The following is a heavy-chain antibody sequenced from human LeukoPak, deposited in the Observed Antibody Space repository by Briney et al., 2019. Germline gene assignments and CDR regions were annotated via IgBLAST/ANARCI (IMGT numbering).Heavy chain of an antibody. Sequence: TGGSLRVSCAASGCTFSSYGMHWVRQAPGKGPEWVAVISYDGSNKYYADSVKGRFTISRDNSKNTLYLQMNSLRAEDTAVYYCAELGITMIGGVWGKGTTVTISS. V-gene: IGHV3-30*18. J-gene: IGHJ6*04. CDR3: AELGITMIGGV. CDR2: ISYDGSNK. D-gene: IGHD3-10*02. CDR1: GCTFSSYG.